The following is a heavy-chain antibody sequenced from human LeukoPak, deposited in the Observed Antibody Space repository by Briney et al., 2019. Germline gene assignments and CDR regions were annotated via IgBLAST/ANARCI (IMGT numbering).Heavy chain of an antibody. CDR1: GFTFSSYA. V-gene: IGHV3-30-3*02. D-gene: IGHD3-3*01. CDR2: ISYDGSNK. Sequence: SGGSLRLSCAASGFTFSSYAMHWVRQAPGKGLEWVAVISYDGSNKYYADSVKGRFTISRDNSKNTLYLQMNSPRAEDTAVYYCAKQATYYDFWSGYHQPTDYWGQGTLVTVSS. J-gene: IGHJ4*02. CDR3: AKQATYYDFWSGYHQPTDY.